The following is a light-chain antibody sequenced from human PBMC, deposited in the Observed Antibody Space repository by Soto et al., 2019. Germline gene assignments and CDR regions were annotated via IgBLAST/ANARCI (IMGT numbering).Light chain of an antibody. CDR2: TAS. J-gene: IGKJ1*01. Sequence: DIQMTQSPSSLSAVVGDRVTITCPASRGIGDRLAWFQQKPGKAPQFLIQTASNLQSGVPSRFSGSGSGTEFILSINSLQPEDIATYYCLQVSSFPRTFGQGTKVEIK. V-gene: IGKV1-12*01. CDR1: RGIGDR. CDR3: LQVSSFPRT.